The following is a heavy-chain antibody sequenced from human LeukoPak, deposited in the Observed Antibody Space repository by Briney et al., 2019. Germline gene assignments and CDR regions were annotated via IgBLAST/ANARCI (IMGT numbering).Heavy chain of an antibody. CDR3: ARDYSDTGSFDI. CDR2: TSSASGYT. V-gene: IGHV3-21*06. CDR1: GFTFSIYS. Sequence: GGSLRLSCAASGFTFSIYSMNWVRQAPGKGLEWVSSTSSASGYTYSADSVKGRFTISRDNAKNSLYLQLNSLRAEDTAVYYCARDYSDTGSFDIWGQGTMVTVSS. D-gene: IGHD2-21*01. J-gene: IGHJ3*02.